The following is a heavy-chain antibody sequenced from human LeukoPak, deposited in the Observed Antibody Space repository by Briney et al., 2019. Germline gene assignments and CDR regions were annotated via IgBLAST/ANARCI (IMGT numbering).Heavy chain of an antibody. J-gene: IGHJ5*02. V-gene: IGHV4-30-4*01. CDR2: VYYSGST. CDR3: ARGGGGSSTVTTYWFDP. CDR1: GGSISSGDYY. Sequence: SETLSLTCTVSGGSISSGDYYWSWIRQPPGKGLEWIAYVYYSGSTYYNPSLKSRLTISVDTSKNQFSLKLNSVTAADTAVYYCARGGGGSSTVTTYWFDPWGQGALVTVSS. D-gene: IGHD4-17*01.